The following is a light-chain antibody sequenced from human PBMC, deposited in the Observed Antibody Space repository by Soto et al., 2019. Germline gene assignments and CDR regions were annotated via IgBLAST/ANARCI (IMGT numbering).Light chain of an antibody. CDR1: SSDVGSYNL. CDR3: CAYAGRGVV. Sequence: QSALTQPASVSGSPGQSITISCTGTSSDVGSYNLVSWYQQHPGKAPKLMIYEGSKRPSGVSNRFSGSKSGNTASLTISGVQAEDEADYYCCAYAGRGVVFGGGTKVTVL. CDR2: EGS. V-gene: IGLV2-23*01. J-gene: IGLJ2*01.